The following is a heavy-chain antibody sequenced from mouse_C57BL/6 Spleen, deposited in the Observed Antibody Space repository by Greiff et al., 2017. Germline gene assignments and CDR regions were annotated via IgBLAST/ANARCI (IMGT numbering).Heavy chain of an antibody. CDR3: ARNRDYYGSTYYAMDY. J-gene: IGHJ4*01. Sequence: EVQLVASEGGLVQPGSSMKLSCTASGFTFSDYYMAWVRQVPEKGLEWVANINYDGSSTYYLDSLKSRFIISRDNAKNILYLQMSSLKSEDTATYYCARNRDYYGSTYYAMDYWGQGTSVTVSS. V-gene: IGHV5-16*01. D-gene: IGHD1-1*01. CDR1: GFTFSDYY. CDR2: INYDGSST.